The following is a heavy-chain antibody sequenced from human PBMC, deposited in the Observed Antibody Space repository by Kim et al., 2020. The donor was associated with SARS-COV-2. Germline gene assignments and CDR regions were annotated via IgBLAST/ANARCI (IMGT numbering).Heavy chain of an antibody. CDR1: GNTFTNNY. CDR3: AMGVGATSLFDY. V-gene: IGHV1-46*01. J-gene: IGHJ4*02. CDR2: INPSGENT. D-gene: IGHD1-26*01. Sequence: ASVKVSCKASGNTFTNNYMHWVRQAPGQGFEWLGIINPSGENTGYAKKFQGRFTMTRDTSTSTVSMELSRLTSDDTAVYYCAMGVGATSLFDYWGQGSLVTVSS.